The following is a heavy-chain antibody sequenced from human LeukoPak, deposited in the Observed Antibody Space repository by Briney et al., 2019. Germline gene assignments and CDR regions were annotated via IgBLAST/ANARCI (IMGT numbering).Heavy chain of an antibody. J-gene: IGHJ1*01. D-gene: IGHD6-19*01. CDR2: IYYSGST. Sequence: SETLSLTCAVYGGSFSGYYWSWIRQPPGKGLEWIGSIYYSGSTYYNPSLKSRVTISVDTSKNQFSLKLSSVTAADTAVYYCARYSSGWYGEYFQHWGQGTLVTVSS. V-gene: IGHV4-34*01. CDR3: ARYSSGWYGEYFQH. CDR1: GGSFSGYY.